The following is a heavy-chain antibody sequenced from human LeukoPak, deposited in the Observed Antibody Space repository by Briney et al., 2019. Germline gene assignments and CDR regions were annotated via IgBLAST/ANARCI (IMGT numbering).Heavy chain of an antibody. D-gene: IGHD1-26*01. CDR3: ARWSWWELRGYYFDY. V-gene: IGHV3-20*04. CDR2: INWNGGST. Sequence: GGSLRLSCAASGFTFDDYGMSWVRQAPGKGREWVSGINWNGGSTGYADSVKGRFTISRDNAKNSLYLQMNSLRAEDTALYYCARWSWWELRGYYFDYWGQGTLVTVSS. J-gene: IGHJ4*02. CDR1: GFTFDDYG.